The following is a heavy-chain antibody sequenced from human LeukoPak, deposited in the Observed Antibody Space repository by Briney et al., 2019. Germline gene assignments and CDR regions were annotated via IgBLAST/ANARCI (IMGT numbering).Heavy chain of an antibody. V-gene: IGHV3-23*01. D-gene: IGHD6-13*01. CDR1: GFTFSSYA. CDR3: AKSGGQQFPYYYYGMDV. J-gene: IGHJ6*02. Sequence: PGGSLRLSCAASGFTFSSYAMSWVRQAPGKGLEWVSAISGSGGSTYYADSVKGRFTISRDNSKNTLYLQMNSLRAEDTAVYYCAKSGGQQFPYYYYGMDVWGQGTTVTVSS. CDR2: ISGSGGST.